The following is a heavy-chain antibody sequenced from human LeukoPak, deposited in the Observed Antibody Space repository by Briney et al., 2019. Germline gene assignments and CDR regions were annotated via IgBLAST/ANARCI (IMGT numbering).Heavy chain of an antibody. CDR3: ARGMYDYGDSLVTSYFDF. Sequence: GGSLRLSCAASGFTFSAYYMSWIRQAPGKGLEWVSYITSGSLYTNYADSVKGRSTISRDNAKNSLYLQMNSLRAEDTAVYYCARGMYDYGDSLVTSYFDFWGQGALVTVSS. CDR2: ITSGSLYT. CDR1: GFTFSAYY. D-gene: IGHD4-17*01. J-gene: IGHJ4*02. V-gene: IGHV3-11*05.